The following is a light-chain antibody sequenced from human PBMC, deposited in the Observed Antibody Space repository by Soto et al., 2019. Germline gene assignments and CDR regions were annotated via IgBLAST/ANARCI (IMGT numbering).Light chain of an antibody. CDR3: QQYSSSPPT. Sequence: EIVLTQSPGTLSLSPGDRATLSCRASQSLSSRYLAWYRQKPGQAPRLLIYGASNRATGIPDRFSGSGSGTDYTLTISSLEPDDFAVYYCQQYSSSPPTFGGGTKVEI. CDR2: GAS. CDR1: QSLSSRY. V-gene: IGKV3-20*01. J-gene: IGKJ4*01.